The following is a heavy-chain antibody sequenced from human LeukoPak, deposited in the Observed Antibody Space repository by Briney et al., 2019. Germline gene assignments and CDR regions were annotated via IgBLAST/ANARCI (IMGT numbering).Heavy chain of an antibody. J-gene: IGHJ3*02. CDR2: IYYTGST. CDR1: GGSFSGYY. Sequence: SETLSLTCAVYGGSFSGYYWSWIRQPPGKGLEWIGYIYYTGSTNYNPSLKSRVTISVDTSKNQFSLKLSSVTAADTAVYYCARFDYDILTGASYAFDIWGQGTMVTVSS. CDR3: ARFDYDILTGASYAFDI. D-gene: IGHD3-9*01. V-gene: IGHV4-59*01.